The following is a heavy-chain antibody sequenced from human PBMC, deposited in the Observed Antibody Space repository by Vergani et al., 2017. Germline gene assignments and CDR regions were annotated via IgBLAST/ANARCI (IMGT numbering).Heavy chain of an antibody. CDR3: ARARFLGPQELVY. CDR2: IWYDGSNK. V-gene: IGHV3-33*08. J-gene: IGHJ4*02. CDR1: GFSFPGYA. Sequence: VQLLESGGGLVQPGGSLRLSCEASGFSFPGYAMSWVRQAPGKGLEWVAVIWYDGSNKYYADSVKGRFTISRDNSKNTLYLQMNSLRAEDTAVYYCARARFLGPQELVYWGQGTLVTVSS. D-gene: IGHD3-10*01.